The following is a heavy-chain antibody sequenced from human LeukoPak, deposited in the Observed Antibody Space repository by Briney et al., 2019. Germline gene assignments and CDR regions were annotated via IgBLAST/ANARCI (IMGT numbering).Heavy chain of an antibody. D-gene: IGHD1-26*01. CDR3: ARDPYSGAYGNTYYYYMDV. V-gene: IGHV3-21*01. CDR1: GFTFSSYS. CDR2: ISSSSSYI. Sequence: GGSLRLSCAASGFTFSSYSMNWVRQAPGKGLEWVSSISSSSSYIYYADSVKGRFTISRDNARNSLYLQMNSLTAEDTAVYYCARDPYSGAYGNTYYYYMDVWGKGTTVAISS. J-gene: IGHJ6*03.